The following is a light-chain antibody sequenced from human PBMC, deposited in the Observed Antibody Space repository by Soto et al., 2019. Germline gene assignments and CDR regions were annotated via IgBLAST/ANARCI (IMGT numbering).Light chain of an antibody. Sequence: QSVLTQPRSVSGSPGQSVTISCTGTSSDVGGYNYVSWYQQHPGKAPKLMIYDVSKRPSGVPDRFSGSKSGNTASLTISGLQADDEADYYCRPYAGSYTLYVFGTGTKVTIL. V-gene: IGLV2-11*01. CDR3: RPYAGSYTLYV. CDR1: SSDVGGYNY. CDR2: DVS. J-gene: IGLJ1*01.